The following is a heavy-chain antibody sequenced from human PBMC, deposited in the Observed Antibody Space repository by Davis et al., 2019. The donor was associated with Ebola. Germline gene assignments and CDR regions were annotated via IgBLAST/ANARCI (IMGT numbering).Heavy chain of an antibody. D-gene: IGHD5-12*01. Sequence: ASVKVSCKASGYTFTGYYMHWVRQAPGQGLEWMGWINPNSGGTNYAQKFQGRVTMTRDTSISTAYMELSRLRSDDTAVYYCARAGQIVATISDYWGQGTLVTVSS. V-gene: IGHV1-2*02. CDR2: INPNSGGT. CDR1: GYTFTGYY. CDR3: ARAGQIVATISDY. J-gene: IGHJ4*02.